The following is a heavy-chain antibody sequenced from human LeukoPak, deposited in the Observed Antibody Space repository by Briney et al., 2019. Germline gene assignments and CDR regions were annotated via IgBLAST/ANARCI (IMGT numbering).Heavy chain of an antibody. V-gene: IGHV3-23*01. CDR2: ISGSGGST. D-gene: IGHD2-2*01. J-gene: IGHJ6*02. CDR3: AKGGLGYCSSTSCQLYNYYGMDV. Sequence: GGSLRLSCAASGFTFSSYAMSWVRQAPGKGLEWVSAISGSGGSTYYADSVKGRFTISRDNSKNTLYLQMNSLRAEDTAVYYCAKGGLGYCSSTSCQLYNYYGMDVWGQGTTVTVSS. CDR1: GFTFSSYA.